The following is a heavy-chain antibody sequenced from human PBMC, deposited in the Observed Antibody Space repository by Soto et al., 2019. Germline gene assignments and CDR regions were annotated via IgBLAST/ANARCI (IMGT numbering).Heavy chain of an antibody. V-gene: IGHV1-18*01. CDR1: GYTFTNYG. Sequence: QVLLVQSGAEVKKPGASVKVACKASGYTFTNYGISWVRQAPGQGLEWVGWISTYNGDRDFAQKVQGRDTMTTDTSTTTAYMELRSLRSNDTAVYYCARSRAGGTWEQYHSFYFDYWGQGALVTVSS. J-gene: IGHJ4*02. CDR3: ARSRAGGTWEQYHSFYFDY. CDR2: ISTYNGDR. D-gene: IGHD1-26*01.